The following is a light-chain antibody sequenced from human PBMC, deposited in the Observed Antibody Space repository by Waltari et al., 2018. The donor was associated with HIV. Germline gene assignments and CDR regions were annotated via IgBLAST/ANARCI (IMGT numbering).Light chain of an antibody. J-gene: IGKJ2*01. CDR3: QQYNDWPYT. Sequence: EIVMTQSPATLSLSPGDGATLSCRASQNIDRNLAWYQQKPGQSPRLLIYGTYTRATGIPAKFSGSGSGTEFTLTVSSLQSEDCALYYCQQYNDWPYTFGQGTKL. CDR2: GTY. CDR1: QNIDRN. V-gene: IGKV3-15*01.